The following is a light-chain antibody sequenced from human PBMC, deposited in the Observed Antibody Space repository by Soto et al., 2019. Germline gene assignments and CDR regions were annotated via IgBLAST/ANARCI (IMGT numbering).Light chain of an antibody. CDR3: QQYNSFPWT. CDR1: QSISSW. CDR2: KAS. V-gene: IGKV1-5*03. Sequence: DIQMTQSPSTLSASVGDRVTITCRASQSISSWLAWHQQKQGKAPKLLISKASSLESGVPSRFSGSGSGAEFTLTITSLQPDHSATCYSQQYNSFPWTFGQGTKVDIK. J-gene: IGKJ1*01.